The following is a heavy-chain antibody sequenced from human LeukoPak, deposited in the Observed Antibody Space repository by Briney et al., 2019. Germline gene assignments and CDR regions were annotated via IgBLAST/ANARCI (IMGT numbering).Heavy chain of an antibody. CDR1: GGSISSGGYY. CDR3: ARDSVVRYYYDSNDLGLDY. CDR2: IYYSGST. D-gene: IGHD3-22*01. J-gene: IGHJ4*02. Sequence: SETLSLTCTVSGGSISSGGYYWSWIRQHPGKGLEWIGYIYYSGSTYYNPSLKSRVTISVDTSKNQFSLKLSSVTAADTAVYYCARDSVVRYYYDSNDLGLDYWGQGTLVTVSS. V-gene: IGHV4-31*03.